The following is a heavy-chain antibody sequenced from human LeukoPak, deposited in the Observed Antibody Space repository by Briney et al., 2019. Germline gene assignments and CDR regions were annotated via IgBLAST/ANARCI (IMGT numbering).Heavy chain of an antibody. CDR2: IYYSGST. V-gene: IGHV4-59*01. CDR3: ARVDRYYDILTGYYPTNWFDP. D-gene: IGHD3-9*01. CDR1: GVSISSYY. Sequence: PSETLSLTCTVSGVSISSYYWSWVRQPPGKGLEWVGYIYYSGSTNYNPSLKSRVTISVDTSKNQFSLKLSSVTAADTAVYYCARVDRYYDILTGYYPTNWFDPWGQGTLVTVSS. J-gene: IGHJ5*02.